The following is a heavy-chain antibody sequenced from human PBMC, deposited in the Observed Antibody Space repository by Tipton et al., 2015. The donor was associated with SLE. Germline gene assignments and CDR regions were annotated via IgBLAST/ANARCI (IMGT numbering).Heavy chain of an antibody. J-gene: IGHJ4*02. CDR2: ISYDGSNK. CDR3: ARDRWFSGQQLVY. CDR1: GFTFSSYA. V-gene: IGHV3-30*04. D-gene: IGHD6-13*01. Sequence: QVQLVQSGGGVVQPGRSLRLSCAASGFTFSSYAMHWVRQAPGKGLEWVAVISYDGSNKYYADSVKGRFTISRDNSKNTLYLQMNSLRAEDTAVYYCARDRWFSGQQLVYWGQGTLVTVSS.